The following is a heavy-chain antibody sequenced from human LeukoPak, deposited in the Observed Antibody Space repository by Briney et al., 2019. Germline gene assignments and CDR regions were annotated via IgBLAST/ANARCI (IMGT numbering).Heavy chain of an antibody. Sequence: GGSLRLSCAASGFTFSSYAMSWVRQAPGKGLEWVSSISSSSSYISYADSVTGRFTISRDNSKNTLYLQMNSLRVEDTAVYFCARDPGAFPYFFDSWGQGTLVTVSS. CDR1: GFTFSSYA. J-gene: IGHJ4*02. CDR2: ISSSSSYI. D-gene: IGHD4/OR15-4a*01. CDR3: ARDPGAFPYFFDS. V-gene: IGHV3-21*04.